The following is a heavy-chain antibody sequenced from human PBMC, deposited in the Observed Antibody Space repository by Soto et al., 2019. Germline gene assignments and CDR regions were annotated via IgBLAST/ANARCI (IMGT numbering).Heavy chain of an antibody. D-gene: IGHD5-18*01. CDR1: GGTFSTYT. V-gene: IGHV1-69*02. CDR2: IIPFLDIT. Sequence: QVKLVQSGAEVKKPGSSVKVSCKASGGTFSTYTLSWVRQAPGQGLEWMGRIIPFLDITDYAQKFQGRITITADKSTTTAYMELNSLRSEDTAVYFCARDTTYWGQGTQVTVSS. CDR3: ARDTTY. J-gene: IGHJ4*02.